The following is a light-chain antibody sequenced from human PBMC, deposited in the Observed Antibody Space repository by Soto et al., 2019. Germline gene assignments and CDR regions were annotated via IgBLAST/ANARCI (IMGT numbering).Light chain of an antibody. V-gene: IGLV2-14*01. CDR3: SSYTSSSTTPYV. J-gene: IGLJ1*01. CDR2: EVI. Sequence: QSALTQPASVSGSPGQSITISCTGTSSDIGAYNYVSWYRQHPGKAPKLMIYEVINRPSGVSNRFSGSKSGNTASLTISGLQAGDEADYYCSSYTSSSTTPYVFGTGTKLTVL. CDR1: SSDIGAYNY.